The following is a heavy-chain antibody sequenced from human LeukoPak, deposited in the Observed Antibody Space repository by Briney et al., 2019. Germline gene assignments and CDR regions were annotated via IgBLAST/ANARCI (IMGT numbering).Heavy chain of an antibody. CDR1: GFTFSSYA. CDR2: ISGSGGST. CDR3: AKDPHQISSWYFHY. Sequence: GGSLRLSCAASGFTFSSYAMSWVRQAPGEGLEWVSAISGSGGSTYYADSVKGRFTISRDNSKNTLYLQMNSLRAEDTAVYYCAKDPHQISSWYFHYWGQGTLVTVSS. V-gene: IGHV3-23*01. D-gene: IGHD6-13*01. J-gene: IGHJ4*02.